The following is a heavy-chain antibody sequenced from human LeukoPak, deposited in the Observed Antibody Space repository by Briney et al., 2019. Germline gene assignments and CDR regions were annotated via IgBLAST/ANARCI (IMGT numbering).Heavy chain of an antibody. CDR2: MNPNSGNT. CDR3: AKGHVAAAGGRPWDLRASYYFDY. J-gene: IGHJ4*02. V-gene: IGHV1-8*03. CDR1: GYTFTSYD. Sequence: GASVKVSCKASGYTFTSYDINWVRQATGQGLEWMGWMNPNSGNTGYAQKFQGRVTITRNTSISTAYMELSSLRSEDTAVYYCAKGHVAAAGGRPWDLRASYYFDYWGQGTLVTVSS. D-gene: IGHD6-13*01.